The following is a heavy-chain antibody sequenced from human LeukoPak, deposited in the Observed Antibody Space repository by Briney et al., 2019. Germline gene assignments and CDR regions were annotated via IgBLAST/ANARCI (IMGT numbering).Heavy chain of an antibody. V-gene: IGHV4-34*01. D-gene: IGHD3-10*01. Sequence: SETLSLTCAVYGGSFSGYYWSWIRQPPGKGLEWIGEINHSGSTNYNPSLKSRVTISVDRSKNPFSLKLSSVTAADTAVYYCARATITMVRGATRTRGAFDIWGQGTMVTVSS. CDR3: ARATITMVRGATRTRGAFDI. CDR1: GGSFSGYY. J-gene: IGHJ3*02. CDR2: INHSGST.